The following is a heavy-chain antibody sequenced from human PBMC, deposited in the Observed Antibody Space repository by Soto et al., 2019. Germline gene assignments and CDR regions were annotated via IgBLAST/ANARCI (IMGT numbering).Heavy chain of an antibody. D-gene: IGHD6-6*01. V-gene: IGHV1-46*01. Sequence: ASVKVSCKASGYTFTSYYMHWVLQAPGQGLEWMGIINPSGGSTSYAQKFQGRVTMTRDTSTSTVYMELSSLRSEDTAVYYCARTRTSIAARPNYYCYVMDVWGQGTTVTVSS. CDR1: GYTFTSYY. CDR2: INPSGGST. CDR3: ARTRTSIAARPNYYCYVMDV. J-gene: IGHJ6*02.